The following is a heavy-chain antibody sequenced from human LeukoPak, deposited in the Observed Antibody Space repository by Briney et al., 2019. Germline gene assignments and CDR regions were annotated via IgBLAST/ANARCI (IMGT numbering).Heavy chain of an antibody. CDR1: GFTFSKYG. CDR3: ARATDILSGSK. Sequence: GGSLRLSCAASGFTFSKYGMHWVRQAPGKGLEWVAVISYDGSNKNHADSVKGRFTISRDNSKNTLYLQMNSLRAEDTAVYYCARATDILSGSKWGQGTLVTVSS. V-gene: IGHV3-30*03. D-gene: IGHD3-9*01. CDR2: ISYDGSNK. J-gene: IGHJ4*02.